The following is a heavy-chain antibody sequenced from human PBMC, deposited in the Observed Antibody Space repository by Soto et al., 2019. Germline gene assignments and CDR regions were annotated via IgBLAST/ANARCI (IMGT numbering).Heavy chain of an antibody. V-gene: IGHV1-69*13. CDR1: GGTFSSYA. CDR2: IIPIFGTA. D-gene: IGHD4-17*01. CDR3: ARDRRTTVTTNFHDVFDI. J-gene: IGHJ3*02. Sequence: SVKVSCKASGGTFSSYAISWVRQAPGQGLEWMGGIIPIFGTANYAQKFQGRVTITADESTSTAYMELSSLRSEDTAVYYCARDRRTTVTTNFHDVFDIGGQGTMAPVPS.